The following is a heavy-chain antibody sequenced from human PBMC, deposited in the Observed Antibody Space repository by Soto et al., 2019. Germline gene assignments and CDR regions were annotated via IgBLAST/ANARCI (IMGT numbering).Heavy chain of an antibody. D-gene: IGHD3-3*01. J-gene: IGHJ4*02. V-gene: IGHV1-3*01. Sequence: ASVKVSCKASGYTFTSYTMHWVRQAPGQRLEWMGWINAGNGNTKYSQKFQGRVTISRDTSARTAYMELSSLRSEDTAVYYCARILGDAVLEWLLDYWGQGTLVTVSS. CDR3: ARILGDAVLEWLLDY. CDR1: GYTFTSYT. CDR2: INAGNGNT.